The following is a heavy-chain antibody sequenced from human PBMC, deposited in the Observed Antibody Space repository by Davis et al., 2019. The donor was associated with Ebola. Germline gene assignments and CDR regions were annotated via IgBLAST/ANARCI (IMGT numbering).Heavy chain of an antibody. CDR3: TSTTVTGDY. CDR2: IRSKANSYAT. Sequence: PGGSLRLSCAASRSTFSRSAMHWVRQASAKGLERAGRIRSKANSYATAYAASVKGRFTISRDDSKNTAYLLMNSLKTEDAAVYYCTSTTVTGDYWGQGTLVTVSS. V-gene: IGHV3-73*01. CDR1: RSTFSRSA. D-gene: IGHD4-17*01. J-gene: IGHJ4*02.